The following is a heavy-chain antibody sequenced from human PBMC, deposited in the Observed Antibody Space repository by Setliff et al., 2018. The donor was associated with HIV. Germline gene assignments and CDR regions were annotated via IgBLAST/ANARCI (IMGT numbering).Heavy chain of an antibody. J-gene: IGHJ4*02. V-gene: IGHV1-46*01. Sequence: ASVKVSCKASGYTFITYGISWVRQAPGQGLEWLGMINPSGGSTWYAQKFQGRVTMTGDTSTSTLYMELSSLRFEDTAVYYCARGWEGGMDYWGQGTLVTVSS. CDR2: INPSGGST. D-gene: IGHD1-26*01. CDR3: ARGWEGGMDY. CDR1: GYTFITYG.